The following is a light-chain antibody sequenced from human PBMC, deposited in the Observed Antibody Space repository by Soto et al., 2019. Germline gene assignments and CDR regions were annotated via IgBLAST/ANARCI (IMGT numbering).Light chain of an antibody. CDR1: QSIYLY. J-gene: IGKJ1*01. CDR2: AAS. V-gene: IGKV1-39*01. Sequence: DIQMTQSPSSLSASAGDRVTIACRASQSIYLYLNWYQQKSWKAPKLLIHAASSLESGVPSRFSGSGSGTDFTLTMSSLQPEDFATYFCQQSYTSRRTFGQGTKVEIK. CDR3: QQSYTSRRT.